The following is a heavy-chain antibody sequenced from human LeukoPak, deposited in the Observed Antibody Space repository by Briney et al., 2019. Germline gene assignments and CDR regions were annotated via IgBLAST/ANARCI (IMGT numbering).Heavy chain of an antibody. V-gene: IGHV1-2*02. D-gene: IGHD2-2*01. J-gene: IGHJ4*02. CDR3: ARGRSIVVPADFDY. Sequence: ASVKVSCKASGYTFTGYYMHWVRQAPGQGLEWMGWINPNSGGTNYAQKFQGRVTMTRDTSISTAYMELSRLRSDDTAVYYCARGRSIVVPADFDYWGQGTLVTVSS. CDR2: INPNSGGT. CDR1: GYTFTGYY.